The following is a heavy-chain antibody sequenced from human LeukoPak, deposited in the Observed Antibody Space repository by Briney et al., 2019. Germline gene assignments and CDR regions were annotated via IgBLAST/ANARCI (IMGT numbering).Heavy chain of an antibody. J-gene: IGHJ4*02. V-gene: IGHV1-2*02. Sequence: GASVKVSCKASGYTFTGYYMHWVRQAPGQGLEWMGWINPNSGGTNYAQKFRGRVTMTRDTSISTAYMELSRLRSDDTAVYYCARACGFNSGSYWHDYWGQGTLVTVSS. CDR3: ARACGFNSGSYWHDY. CDR2: INPNSGGT. D-gene: IGHD1-26*01. CDR1: GYTFTGYY.